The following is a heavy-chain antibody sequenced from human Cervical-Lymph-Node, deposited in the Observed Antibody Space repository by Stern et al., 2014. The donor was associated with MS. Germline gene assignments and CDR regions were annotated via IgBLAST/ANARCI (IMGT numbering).Heavy chain of an antibody. Sequence: EVHLVESGGGLVQPGGSLRLSCAASGFTFSSYSLNWVRPAPGKGLEGGSYISSSSSTIYYADSVKGRFTISRDNAKNSLYLQMNSLRAEDTAVYYCARGMIVVVPPSYWGQGTLVTVSS. D-gene: IGHD3-22*01. CDR2: ISSSSSTI. CDR1: GFTFSSYS. J-gene: IGHJ4*02. V-gene: IGHV3-48*01. CDR3: ARGMIVVVPPSY.